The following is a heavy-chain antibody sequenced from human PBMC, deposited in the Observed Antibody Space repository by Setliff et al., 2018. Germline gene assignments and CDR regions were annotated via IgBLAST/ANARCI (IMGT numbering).Heavy chain of an antibody. Sequence: SETLSLTCTVSGASISSSSYYWAWIRQPPGRGLELIGSISYGGSTYYNPSLKSRVTISIDASKNQFSLKLDSVTAADTAVYYCARTDDYYNFYAYWGQGTLVTVSS. V-gene: IGHV4-39*07. D-gene: IGHD3-3*01. J-gene: IGHJ4*02. CDR3: ARTDDYYNFYAY. CDR1: GASISSSSYY. CDR2: ISYGGST.